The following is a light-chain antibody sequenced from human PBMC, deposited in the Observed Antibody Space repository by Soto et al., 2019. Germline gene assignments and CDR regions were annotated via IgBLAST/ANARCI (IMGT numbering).Light chain of an antibody. CDR3: CSYAGTRIPT. Sequence: QSALTQPASVSGSLGQSITISCTGTSSDVGSYKSVSWYQNHPGKAPKLMIYEGSKRPSGVSNRFSGSNSGNMASLTISVLQAEDEADYYCCSYAGTRIPTFGGGTKLTVL. CDR2: EGS. J-gene: IGLJ3*02. V-gene: IGLV2-23*01. CDR1: SSDVGSYKS.